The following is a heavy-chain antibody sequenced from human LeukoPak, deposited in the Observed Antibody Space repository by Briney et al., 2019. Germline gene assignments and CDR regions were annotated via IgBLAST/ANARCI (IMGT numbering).Heavy chain of an antibody. CDR2: ISWDGGST. V-gene: IGHV3-43D*04. CDR1: GFTFDDYA. J-gene: IGHJ6*04. CDR3: AKNPLSGYYYGMDV. Sequence: GGSLRLSCAASGFTFDDYAMHGVRQAPGKGLEWVSLISWDGGSTYYADSVKGRFTISRDNSKNSLYLQMNSLRAEDTALYYCAKNPLSGYYYGMDVWGKGTTVTVSS. D-gene: IGHD3-16*01.